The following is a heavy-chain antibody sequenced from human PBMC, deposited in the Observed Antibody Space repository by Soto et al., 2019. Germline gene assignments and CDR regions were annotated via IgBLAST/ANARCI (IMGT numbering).Heavy chain of an antibody. CDR2: ISAYNGNT. D-gene: IGHD2-15*01. V-gene: IGHV1-18*01. J-gene: IGHJ4*02. CDR3: ARDPDLDCSGGSCYFDY. CDR1: GYTFTSYG. Sequence: QVQLVQSGAEVKKPGASVKVSCKASGYTFTSYGISWERQAPGQGLEWLGWISAYNGNTNYAQKHQGRVTMTRETSTSKAYMEQRSLRSDDTAVYYYARDPDLDCSGGSCYFDYWSQVTLVTV.